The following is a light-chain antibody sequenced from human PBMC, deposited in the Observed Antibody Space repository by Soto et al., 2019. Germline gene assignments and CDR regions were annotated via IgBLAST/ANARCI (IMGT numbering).Light chain of an antibody. Sequence: SGSSSNIGSNSVHWFQQVPGTAPKPLIYSSNQRPSGVPERFSGSKSGTSASLAISGLQSEDEADYYCAAWDDSLNGHIFGTGTKVTVL. J-gene: IGLJ1*01. CDR3: AAWDDSLNGHI. CDR2: SSN. V-gene: IGLV1-44*01. CDR1: SSNIGSNS.